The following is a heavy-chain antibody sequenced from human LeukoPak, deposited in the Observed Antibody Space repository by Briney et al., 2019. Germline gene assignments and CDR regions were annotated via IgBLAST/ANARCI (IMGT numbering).Heavy chain of an antibody. CDR2: INHSGST. J-gene: IGHJ4*02. V-gene: IGHV4-34*01. CDR3: ARLPPQYVFFDF. Sequence: PSETLSLTCAVYGGSFSAYYWGWIRQPPGKGLEWIGEINHSGSTNYNPSLKSRVSISIDMSKNQFSLKVSSVTAADTAVYYCARLPPQYVFFDFWGQGTLVTVSS. D-gene: IGHD4-11*01. CDR1: GGSFSAYY.